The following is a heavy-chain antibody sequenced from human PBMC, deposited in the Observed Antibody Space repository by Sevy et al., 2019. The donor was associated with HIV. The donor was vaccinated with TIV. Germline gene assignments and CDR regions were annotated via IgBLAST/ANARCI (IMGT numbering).Heavy chain of an antibody. CDR2: IKQDESEK. CDR1: GFSFSSYW. V-gene: IGHV3-7*04. J-gene: IGHJ4*02. D-gene: IGHD3-22*01. CDR3: ARGNSGSFDY. Sequence: GGSLRLSCEASGFSFSSYWMHWVRQAPGKGLGWGANIKQDESEKYYVASVKGRFTISRDNAKNSVYLQMNSLRPEDTAIYYCARGNSGSFDYWGQGTLVTVSS.